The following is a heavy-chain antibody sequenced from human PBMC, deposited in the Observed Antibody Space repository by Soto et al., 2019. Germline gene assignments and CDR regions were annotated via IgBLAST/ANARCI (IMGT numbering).Heavy chain of an antibody. J-gene: IGHJ6*02. V-gene: IGHV4-61*01. CDR2: IYYSGST. D-gene: IGHD5-18*01. CDR3: AATDTVMVCYYYYGMDV. Sequence: SETLSLTCTVSGGSVSSGSYYWSWIRQPPGKGLGWIGYIYYSGSTNYNPSLKSRVTISVDTSKNQFSLKLSSVTAADTAVYYCAATDTVMVCYYYYGMDVWGQGTTVTV. CDR1: GGSVSSGSYY.